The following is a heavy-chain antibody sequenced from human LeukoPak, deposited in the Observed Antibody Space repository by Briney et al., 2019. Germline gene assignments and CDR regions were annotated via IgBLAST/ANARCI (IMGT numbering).Heavy chain of an antibody. Sequence: GGSLRLSCAASGFTFSSYAMTWVRQAPGKGLEWVSVISGFGSSTYYADSVKGRFTISRDNSKNTLYLQMNSLRAEDTAVYYCAAADAFDIWGQGTMVTVSS. V-gene: IGHV3-23*01. J-gene: IGHJ3*02. CDR3: AAADAFDI. D-gene: IGHD2-15*01. CDR1: GFTFSSYA. CDR2: ISGFGSST.